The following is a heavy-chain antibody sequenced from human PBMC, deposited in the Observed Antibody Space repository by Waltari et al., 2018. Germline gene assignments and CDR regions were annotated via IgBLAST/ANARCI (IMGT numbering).Heavy chain of an antibody. D-gene: IGHD3-22*01. Sequence: QVQLQQWGAGVMKPSETLSLTCAVSGGPFSGYYWTWIRQPPGKGLEWIGEINDSGNTNYISSLKTRLSISIDTSKNQFSLKLTSVTAADTAMYYCARHGRIRAVALIEYWGPGTLVTVSS. J-gene: IGHJ4*02. CDR2: INDSGNT. V-gene: IGHV4-34*01. CDR1: GGPFSGYY. CDR3: ARHGRIRAVALIEY.